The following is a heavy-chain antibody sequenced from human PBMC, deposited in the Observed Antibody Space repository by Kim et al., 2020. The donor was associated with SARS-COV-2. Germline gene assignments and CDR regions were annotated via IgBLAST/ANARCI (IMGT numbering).Heavy chain of an antibody. V-gene: IGHV3-53*04. Sequence: GGSLRLSCAASGFTVSSNYMSWVRQAPGKGLEWVSVIYSGGSTYYADSVKGRFTISRHNSKNTLYLQMNSLRAEDTAVYYCATHFLDYNHRRRGGSWGQGTLVTVSS. CDR3: ATHFLDYNHRRRGGS. CDR1: GFTVSSNY. J-gene: IGHJ4*02. D-gene: IGHD4-4*01. CDR2: IYSGGST.